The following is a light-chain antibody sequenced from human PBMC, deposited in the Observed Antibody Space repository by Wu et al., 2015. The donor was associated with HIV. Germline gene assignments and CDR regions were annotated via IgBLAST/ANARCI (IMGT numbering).Light chain of an antibody. Sequence: IQMTQFPSSLSASVGDRVTITCRASQGIISALAWYQQKPGKVPKLLIYDASSLESGVPLRFSGSGSGTDFTLTISSLQPADFATYYCQQFNSYPFTFGPGTKVDIK. CDR1: QGIISA. CDR2: DAS. CDR3: QQFNSYPFT. V-gene: IGKV1-13*02. J-gene: IGKJ3*01.